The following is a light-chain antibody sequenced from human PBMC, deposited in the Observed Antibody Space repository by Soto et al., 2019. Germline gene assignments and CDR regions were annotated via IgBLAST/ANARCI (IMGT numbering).Light chain of an antibody. J-gene: IGKJ5*01. V-gene: IGKV3-11*01. Sequence: EIVLTQSPATLSLSPGERATLYCRASQSVSSYLAWYQQKPGQAPRLLIYDASNRATGIPARFSGSGSGTDFTLTISSLEPEDFAVYYCQQRSNWPLITFGQGTRREIK. CDR3: QQRSNWPLIT. CDR2: DAS. CDR1: QSVSSY.